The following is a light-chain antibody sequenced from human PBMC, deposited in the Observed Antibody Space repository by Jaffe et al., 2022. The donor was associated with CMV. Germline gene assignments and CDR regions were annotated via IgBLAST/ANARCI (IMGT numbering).Light chain of an antibody. V-gene: IGLV2-11*01. Sequence: QSALTQPRSVSGSPGQSVTISCTGTSSDVGTYNYVSWYQQHPGKAPKVMIYDVSKRPSGVPDRFSGSKSGNTASLTISGLQAEDEADYYCSSYAGSYTIYVFGTGTKVTVL. CDR3: SSYAGSYTIYV. J-gene: IGLJ1*01. CDR1: SSDVGTYNY. CDR2: DVS.